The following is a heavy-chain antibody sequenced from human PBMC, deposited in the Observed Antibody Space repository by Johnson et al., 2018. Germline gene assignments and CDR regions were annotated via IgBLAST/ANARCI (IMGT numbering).Heavy chain of an antibody. CDR1: GFTFSRYG. V-gene: IGHV3-30*18. J-gene: IGHJ6*02. Sequence: QVQLVQSGGGVVQPGRTLRLSCADSGFTFSRYGMHWVRQAPGKGLEWVSVISYDGRHKSYADSVKGRFIISNDNAKDSLYLEMSSLRDEETAVYYCAKDQLGYARTSGMDVWGQGTTVIVSS. CDR2: ISYDGRHK. CDR3: AKDQLGYARTSGMDV. D-gene: IGHD2-8*01.